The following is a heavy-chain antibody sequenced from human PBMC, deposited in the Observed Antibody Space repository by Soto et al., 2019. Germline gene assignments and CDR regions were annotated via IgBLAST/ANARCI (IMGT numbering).Heavy chain of an antibody. Sequence: SETLSLTCTVSGASISGYYWSWVRKSAGKGLEWIGRIYATGTTVYNPSLKSRVMMSVDTSKKQFSLKLRSVTAADTAVYYCVRDGTKTLRDWFDPWGQGISGTVSS. CDR2: IYATGTT. CDR1: GASISGYY. CDR3: VRDGTKTLRDWFDP. J-gene: IGHJ5*02. V-gene: IGHV4-4*07. D-gene: IGHD1-1*01.